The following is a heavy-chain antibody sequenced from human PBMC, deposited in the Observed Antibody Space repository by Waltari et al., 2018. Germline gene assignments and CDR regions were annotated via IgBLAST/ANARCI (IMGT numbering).Heavy chain of an antibody. Sequence: QVQLVQSGAEVKKPGSSVKVSCKASGGTFSSYAISWVRQAPGQGLEWMGRIIHSFGTANCAQKVEGRVTITADKSTGTAYMGRSSLRAEDTAVYYCARAGGFTPYYVDYWGQGTLVTVSS. J-gene: IGHJ4*02. CDR3: ARAGGFTPYYVDY. CDR2: IIHSFGTA. V-gene: IGHV1-69*08. CDR1: GGTFSSYA. D-gene: IGHD2-15*01.